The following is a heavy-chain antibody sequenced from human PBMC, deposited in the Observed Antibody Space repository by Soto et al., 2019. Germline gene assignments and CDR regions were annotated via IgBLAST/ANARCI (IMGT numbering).Heavy chain of an antibody. Sequence: SETLSLACTVSGGSISSSSYYWGWIRQPPGKGLEWIGSIYYSGSTYYNPSLKSRVTISVDTSKNQFSLKLSSVTAADTAVYYCARHMSGYCSGGSCFGVDYWGQGTLVT. D-gene: IGHD2-15*01. CDR3: ARHMSGYCSGGSCFGVDY. V-gene: IGHV4-39*01. J-gene: IGHJ4*02. CDR2: IYYSGST. CDR1: GGSISSSSYY.